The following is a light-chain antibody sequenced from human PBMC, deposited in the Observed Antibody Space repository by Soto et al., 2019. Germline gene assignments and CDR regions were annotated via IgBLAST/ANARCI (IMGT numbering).Light chain of an antibody. Sequence: QSVLTQPPSVSAAPGQKVTISCSGSSSNIGNNYVSWYQQLPGTAPKLLIYENNKRPSGIPDRFSGSKSGTSATLGITGLQTGDEADYYCGTWASSLSVYVFGTGTKLIVL. CDR3: GTWASSLSVYV. CDR1: SSNIGNNY. V-gene: IGLV1-51*02. CDR2: ENN. J-gene: IGLJ1*01.